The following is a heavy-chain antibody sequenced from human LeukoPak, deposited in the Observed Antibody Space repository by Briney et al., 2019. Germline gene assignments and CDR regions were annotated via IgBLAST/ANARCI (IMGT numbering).Heavy chain of an antibody. J-gene: IGHJ3*02. V-gene: IGHV1-8*01. CDR3: ATQGLVGAKDPFDI. CDR2: MNPNSGKT. CDR1: GYTFTTYD. Sequence: ASVKLSCKASGYTFTTYDINWVRQSTGQGREWMGWMNPNSGKTAYAQSFQCRVTITRNTSIPTAYMELSSVISEQTAVYYCATQGLVGAKDPFDIWGQGTMVTASS. D-gene: IGHD1-26*01.